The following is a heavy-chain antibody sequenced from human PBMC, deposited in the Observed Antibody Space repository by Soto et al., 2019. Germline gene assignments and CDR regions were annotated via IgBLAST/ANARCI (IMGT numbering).Heavy chain of an antibody. CDR1: GYTFTSYG. CDR3: ARGRYGDY. CDR2: ISARNGDT. D-gene: IGHD1-1*01. J-gene: IGHJ4*02. V-gene: IGHV1-18*01. Sequence: QVHLVQSGAEVKKPGASVKVSCKGSGYTFTSYGISWVRQARGQGLEWMGWISARNGDTDYAQKLQGRVTVTRDTSTSTAYLELRSLRSDDTAVYYCARGRYGDYWGQGALVTVSS.